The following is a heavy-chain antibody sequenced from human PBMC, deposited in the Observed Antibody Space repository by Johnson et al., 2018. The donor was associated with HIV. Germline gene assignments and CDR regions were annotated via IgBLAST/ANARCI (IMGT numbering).Heavy chain of an antibody. CDR2: ISYDGSNK. V-gene: IGHV3-30*03. Sequence: QMLLVESGGGVVQPGRSLRLSCAASGFTFSSYGMHWVRQAPGKGLEWVAVISYDGSNKYYADSVKGRFTISRDNSKNTLYLQMNSLRAEDTAVYYCARSPETGDRLWRAFDIWGHGTMVTVSS. CDR1: GFTFSSYG. J-gene: IGHJ3*02. CDR3: ARSPETGDRLWRAFDI. D-gene: IGHD4-17*01.